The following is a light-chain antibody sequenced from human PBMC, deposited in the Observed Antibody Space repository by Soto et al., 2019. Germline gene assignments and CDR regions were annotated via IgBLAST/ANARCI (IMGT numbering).Light chain of an antibody. J-gene: IGLJ1*01. CDR2: EVS. Sequence: QSALTQPASVSGSPGQSITISCIRTSSDVGGYNYVSWYQQYPGKAPKLMIYEVSNRPSEVSNRFSGSKSGNTASLTISGLQAEDEADYYCSSYTSGATYVFGTGTKVTVL. CDR1: SSDVGGYNY. CDR3: SSYTSGATYV. V-gene: IGLV2-14*01.